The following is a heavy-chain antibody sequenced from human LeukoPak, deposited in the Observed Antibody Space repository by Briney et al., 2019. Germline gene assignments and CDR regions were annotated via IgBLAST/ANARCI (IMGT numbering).Heavy chain of an antibody. V-gene: IGHV5-51*01. D-gene: IGHD5-24*01. CDR3: ARASRDGYNQNFDH. CDR2: IYPGGSET. CDR1: GYDLSTYW. Sequence: GESLKISCKGLGYDLSTYWNAWVRQRPGKGLEWMGIIYPGGSETRYDPSFQGQVTISADRSTSTAYLQWSSLRASDTAMYYCARASRDGYNQNFDHWGQGTPVTVSS. J-gene: IGHJ4*02.